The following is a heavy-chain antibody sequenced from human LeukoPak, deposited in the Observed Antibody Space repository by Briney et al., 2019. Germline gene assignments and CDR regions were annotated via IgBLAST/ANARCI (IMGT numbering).Heavy chain of an antibody. D-gene: IGHD6-13*01. CDR3: ARDGGSSWDFDY. Sequence: HPGGSLRLSCAASGFTFSNYGMHWVRQAPGKGLEWVAVIWYDGSNKYYADSVKGRFTISRDNSKNTLYLQMNSLRAEDTAVYYCARDGGSSWDFDYWGQGTLVTVSS. J-gene: IGHJ4*02. CDR2: IWYDGSNK. CDR1: GFTFSNYG. V-gene: IGHV3-33*01.